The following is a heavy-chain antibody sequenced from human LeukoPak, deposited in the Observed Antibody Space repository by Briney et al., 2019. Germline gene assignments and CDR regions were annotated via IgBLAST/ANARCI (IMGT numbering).Heavy chain of an antibody. V-gene: IGHV4-59*01. CDR1: GDSISSYY. D-gene: IGHD6-13*01. CDR3: ARKAGGTGFFDY. CDR2: IYYSGST. J-gene: IGHJ4*02. Sequence: PSETLSLTCTVSGDSISSYYWSWVRQPPGKGLEWIGYIYYSGSTDYNPSLKSRVTMSIDTSKNQFSLRLSSVTAADTAMYYCARKAGGTGFFDYWGQGTLVTVSS.